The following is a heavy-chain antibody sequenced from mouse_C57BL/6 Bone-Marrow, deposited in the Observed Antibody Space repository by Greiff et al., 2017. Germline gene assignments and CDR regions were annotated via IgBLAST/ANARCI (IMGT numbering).Heavy chain of an antibody. CDR1: GFNIKDDY. CDR3: TTSTVVAGYYAMDY. D-gene: IGHD1-1*01. V-gene: IGHV14-4*01. CDR2: IEPENGDT. J-gene: IGHJ4*01. Sequence: EVQLQQSGAVLVRPGASVKLSCTASGFNIKDDYMHWVKQRPEQGLEWIGWIEPENGDTEYASKFQGKATITADTTSNAAYLQLSSLTSEYTAVYYFTTSTVVAGYYAMDYWVQGTSVTVSS.